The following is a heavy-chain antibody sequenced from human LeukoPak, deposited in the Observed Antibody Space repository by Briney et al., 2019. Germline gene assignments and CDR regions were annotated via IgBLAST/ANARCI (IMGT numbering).Heavy chain of an antibody. CDR3: ARSIPGGILYYFDY. V-gene: IGHV4-59*01. CDR1: GGSISSYY. J-gene: IGHJ4*02. D-gene: IGHD3-10*01. CDR2: IYYSGST. Sequence: SETLSLTCTVSGGSISSYYWSWIRQPPGKGLEWIGYIYYSGSTNYNPSLKSRVTISVDTSKNQFSLKLSSVTAADTAVYYCARSIPGGILYYFDYWGQGTLVTVSS.